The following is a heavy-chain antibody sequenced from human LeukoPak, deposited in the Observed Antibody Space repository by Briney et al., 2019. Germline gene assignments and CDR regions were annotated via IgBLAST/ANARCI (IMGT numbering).Heavy chain of an antibody. D-gene: IGHD4-17*01. CDR2: ISTNGGTT. V-gene: IGHV3-64*01. J-gene: IGHJ5*02. CDR1: GFSFSNYA. Sequence: GGSLRLSCAASGFSFSNYAMHWVRQAPGKGLEYVSAISTNGGTTYYANAVKGRFTISRDNSKNTLYLQMGSLRDEDMAVYYCSRGGYGDYNNWFDPWGQGTLVIVSS. CDR3: SRGGYGDYNNWFDP.